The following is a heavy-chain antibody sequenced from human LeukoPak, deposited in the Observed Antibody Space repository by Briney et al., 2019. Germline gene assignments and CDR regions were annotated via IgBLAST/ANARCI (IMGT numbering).Heavy chain of an antibody. CDR2: ISSSGTLK. Sequence: GGSLRLSCAASGFTFSSYSMNWVRQAPGEGLEWVSSISSSGTLKYYADSVKGRFTLFRDNAKNSLHLQMNSLSAEDTAVYYCATLGVRGAPYYFDYWGQGTLVTVSS. CDR1: GFTFSSYS. J-gene: IGHJ4*02. D-gene: IGHD3-10*01. CDR3: ATLGVRGAPYYFDY. V-gene: IGHV3-21*01.